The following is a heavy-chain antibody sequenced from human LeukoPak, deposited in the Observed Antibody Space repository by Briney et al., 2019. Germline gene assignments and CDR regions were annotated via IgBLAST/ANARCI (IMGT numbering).Heavy chain of an antibody. V-gene: IGHV3-48*01. CDR1: GFTFSTYS. Sequence: GGSLRLSCAASGFTFSTYSMNWVRQAPGKGLEWVSSISSGSSTIYYADSVKGRFTISRDNAKNSLYLQMSSLRAEDTAVYYCARDNCGSTSCYPVRQDYWGQGTLVTVSS. CDR3: ARDNCGSTSCYPVRQDY. D-gene: IGHD2-2*01. CDR2: ISSGSSTI. J-gene: IGHJ4*02.